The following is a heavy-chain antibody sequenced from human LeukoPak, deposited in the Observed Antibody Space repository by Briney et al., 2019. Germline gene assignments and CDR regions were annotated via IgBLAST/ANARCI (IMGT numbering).Heavy chain of an antibody. J-gene: IGHJ6*03. D-gene: IGHD1-1*01. CDR2: RNPNSGNT. CDR1: GYTVTSYD. CDR3: ARRLVGSLDYYYYMDV. Sequence: ASVKLSCKSSGYTVTSYDINWVRQATGQRLGWMGGRNPNSGNTGYAQKFQGGVTITRNTSISTAYMELSSLRSEDTAVYYCARRLVGSLDYYYYMDVWGKGTTVTVSS. V-gene: IGHV1-8*03.